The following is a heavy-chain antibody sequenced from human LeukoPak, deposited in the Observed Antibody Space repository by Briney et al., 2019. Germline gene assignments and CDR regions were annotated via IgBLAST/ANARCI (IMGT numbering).Heavy chain of an antibody. J-gene: IGHJ4*02. V-gene: IGHV4-39*01. D-gene: IGHD3-10*01. Sequence: SETLSLTCTVCGGSISSSSYYWGWIRQPPGKGLEWIGSIYYSGSTYYNPSLKSRVTISVDTSKNQFSLKLSSVTAADTAVYYCARQYGGITMVRGVIAYWGQGTLVTVSS. CDR1: GGSISSSSYY. CDR2: IYYSGST. CDR3: ARQYGGITMVRGVIAY.